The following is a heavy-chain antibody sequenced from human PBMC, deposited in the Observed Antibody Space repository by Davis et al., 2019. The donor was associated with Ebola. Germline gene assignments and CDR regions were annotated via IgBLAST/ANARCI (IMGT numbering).Heavy chain of an antibody. CDR3: ARATWGYCSGGSCYRQYYYGMDV. V-gene: IGHV1-18*01. CDR2: ISAYNGNT. CDR1: GYTFTSYG. J-gene: IGHJ6*02. D-gene: IGHD2-15*01. Sequence: AASVKVSCKASGYTFTSYGISWVRQAPGQGLEWMGWISAYNGNTNYAQKLQGRVTMTTDTSTRTAYMELRSLRSDDTAVYYCARATWGYCSGGSCYRQYYYGMDVWGQGTTVTVSS.